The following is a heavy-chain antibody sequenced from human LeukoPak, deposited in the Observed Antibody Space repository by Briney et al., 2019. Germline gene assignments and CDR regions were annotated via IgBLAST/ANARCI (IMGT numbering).Heavy chain of an antibody. CDR1: GGSISRYY. CDR2: VYKSGIT. Sequence: SETLSLTCTVSGGSISRYYWIWIRQPPGKGLEWIGYVYKSGITNYNPSLKSRVTMSVDTSKSQFSLKLTSVTAADTAVYYCARHSSSGWYWFDPWGQGTLVTVSS. J-gene: IGHJ5*02. CDR3: ARHSSSGWYWFDP. D-gene: IGHD6-19*01. V-gene: IGHV4-59*08.